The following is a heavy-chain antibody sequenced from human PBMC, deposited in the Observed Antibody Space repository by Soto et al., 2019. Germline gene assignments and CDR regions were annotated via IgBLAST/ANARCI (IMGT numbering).Heavy chain of an antibody. V-gene: IGHV1-69*13. D-gene: IGHD2-15*01. CDR1: GGTFSSYA. CDR3: ARAPGYCSGGSCYSENWFDP. Sequence: SVKVSCKASGGTFSSYAISWVRQAPGQGLEWMGGIIPIFGTANYAQKFQGRVTITADESTSTAYMELSSLRSEDTAVYYCARAPGYCSGGSCYSENWFDPWGQGTLVTVSS. J-gene: IGHJ5*02. CDR2: IIPIFGTA.